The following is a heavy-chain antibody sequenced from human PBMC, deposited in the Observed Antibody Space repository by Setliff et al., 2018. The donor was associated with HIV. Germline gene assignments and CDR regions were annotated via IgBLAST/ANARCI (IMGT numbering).Heavy chain of an antibody. J-gene: IGHJ4*02. D-gene: IGHD3-10*01. V-gene: IGHV3-48*01. CDR2: LSSSSSTI. CDR1: GFTFSTYS. CDR3: TKDKGQKYADY. Sequence: GGSLRLSCAASGFTFSTYSMNWVRQAPGKGLEWVSYLSSSSSTIYYADSVKGRFTISRDSAKNSVYLQMNSLRVEDTAVYYCTKDKGQKYADYWGQGTMVTVSS.